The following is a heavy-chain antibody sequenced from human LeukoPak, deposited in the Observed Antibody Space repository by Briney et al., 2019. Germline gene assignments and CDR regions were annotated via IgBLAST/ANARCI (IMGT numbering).Heavy chain of an antibody. V-gene: IGHV1-69*13. Sequence: SVKVSCKASGGTFSSYAISWVRQAPGQGLEWMGGIIPIFGTANYAQKFQGRVTITADESTSTAYMELSSLRSEDTAVYYCATEMATIKAFDHWGQGTLVTVSS. J-gene: IGHJ4*02. CDR2: IIPIFGTA. CDR3: ATEMATIKAFDH. CDR1: GGTFSSYA. D-gene: IGHD5-24*01.